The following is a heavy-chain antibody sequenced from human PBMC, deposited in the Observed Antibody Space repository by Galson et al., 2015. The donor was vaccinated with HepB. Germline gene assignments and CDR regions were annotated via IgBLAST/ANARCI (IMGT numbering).Heavy chain of an antibody. D-gene: IGHD3-10*01. J-gene: IGHJ4*02. Sequence: SLRLSCAASGFTFKRAWMSWVRQAPGKGLEWVGRIKSQTDGGTTDYAAPVKGRFTISRDDSKNTLYLQMNSLRTEDTSKNQFSLQLKSVTPEDTAVYYCARGNFFHLDSWGQGTLVTVSS. CDR1: GFTFKRAW. CDR2: IKSQTDGGTT. CDR3: SLQLKSVTPEDTAVYYCARGNFFHLDS. V-gene: IGHV3-15*01.